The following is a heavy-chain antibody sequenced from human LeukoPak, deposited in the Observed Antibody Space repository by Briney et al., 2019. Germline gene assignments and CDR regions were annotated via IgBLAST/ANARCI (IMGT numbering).Heavy chain of an antibody. CDR3: ARGSHIGAAGILDN. V-gene: IGHV3-23*01. CDR2: VSDSGDYT. J-gene: IGHJ4*02. Sequence: GGSLRLSCAASGFTFSSSAMSWVRQAPGKGLEWVSVVSDSGDYTYYADSVEGRFTISRDDSENTLYLQMNSLRAEDTAVYYCARGSHIGAAGILDNWGQGTLVTVSS. CDR1: GFTFSSSA. D-gene: IGHD6-13*01.